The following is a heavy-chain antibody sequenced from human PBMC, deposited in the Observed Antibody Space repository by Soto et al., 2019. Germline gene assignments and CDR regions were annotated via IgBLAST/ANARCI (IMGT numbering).Heavy chain of an antibody. V-gene: IGHV1-3*01. CDR1: GYTFTSYA. J-gene: IGHJ6*02. CDR3: ARDRDVIQLWLIANYYYYYGMDV. D-gene: IGHD5-18*01. CDR2: INAGNGNT. Sequence: GASVKVSCKASGYTFTSYAMHWVRQAPGQRLEWMGWINAGNGNTKYSQKFQGRVTITRDTSASTAYMELSSLRSEDTAVYYCARDRDVIQLWLIANYYYYYGMDVWGQGTTVTVSS.